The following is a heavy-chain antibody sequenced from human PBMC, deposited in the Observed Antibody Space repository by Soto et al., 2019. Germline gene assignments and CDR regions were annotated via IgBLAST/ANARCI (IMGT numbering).Heavy chain of an antibody. CDR2: IYSGGST. D-gene: IGHD2-15*01. CDR3: ARATRYCSGGSCYSTFDY. J-gene: IGHJ4*02. V-gene: IGHV3-66*01. Sequence: EVQLVESGGGLVQPGGSLRLSCAASGFTVSSNYMSWVRQAPGKGLEWVSVIYSGGSTYYADSVKGRFTISRDNSKNTLYLQMNSLRAEDTAVYYGARATRYCSGGSCYSTFDYWGQGTLVTVSS. CDR1: GFTVSSNY.